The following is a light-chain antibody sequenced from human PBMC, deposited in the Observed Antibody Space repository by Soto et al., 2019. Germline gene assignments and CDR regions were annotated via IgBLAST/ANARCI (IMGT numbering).Light chain of an antibody. CDR2: AAS. V-gene: IGKV1-17*01. J-gene: IGKJ1*01. CDR3: LQHNSFPRT. CDR1: QGIRSD. Sequence: DIQMTQSPSSLSASVGDRVTITCRASQGIRSDLGWYQQKPGKAPKRLIYAASKLHSGVPSRFSGSGSGTEFTLTISSLQPDDFATYYCLQHNSFPRTFGQGTKVEIK.